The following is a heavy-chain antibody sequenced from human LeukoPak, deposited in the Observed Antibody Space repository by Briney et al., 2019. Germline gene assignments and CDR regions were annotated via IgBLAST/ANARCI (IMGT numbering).Heavy chain of an antibody. J-gene: IGHJ4*02. Sequence: SETLSLTCTVSGASISDYYWSWVWQPPGPGMERVGYVFYSGTTNYNPSLKSRVTISVDTSKNQLSLKLSSVTAADTAVYYCARLTYSGSYPYYIEHWGQGTLVTVSS. CDR1: GASISDYY. CDR2: VFYSGTT. CDR3: ARLTYSGSYPYYIEH. V-gene: IGHV4-59*13. D-gene: IGHD1-26*01.